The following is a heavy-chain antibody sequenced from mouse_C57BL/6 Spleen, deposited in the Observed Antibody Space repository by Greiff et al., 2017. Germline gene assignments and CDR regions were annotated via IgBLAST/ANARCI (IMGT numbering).Heavy chain of an antibody. Sequence: EVQLVESGGGLVKPGGSLKLSCAASGFTFSSYAMSWVRQTPEKRLEWVATISDGGSYTYYPDNVKGRFTISRDNAKNNLYLQMSHLKSEDTAMYYCAREGAGLYFDYWGQGTTLTVSS. V-gene: IGHV5-4*01. J-gene: IGHJ2*01. CDR2: ISDGGSYT. CDR1: GFTFSSYA. CDR3: AREGAGLYFDY. D-gene: IGHD3-1*01.